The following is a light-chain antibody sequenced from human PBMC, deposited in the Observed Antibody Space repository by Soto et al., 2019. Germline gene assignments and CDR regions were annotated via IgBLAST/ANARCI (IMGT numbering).Light chain of an antibody. CDR3: EAWDDSLNGYV. CDR1: SSNIGNNA. CDR2: YDD. J-gene: IGLJ1*01. Sequence: QSALTQSPSVSEAPRQRVTISCSGSSSNIGNNAVKWYQQVPGKAPKLLIYYDDLLPPGVSDRFSGSKSGTSASLAISGLQSEDEADYYCEAWDDSLNGYVFGTGTKVTVL. V-gene: IGLV1-36*01.